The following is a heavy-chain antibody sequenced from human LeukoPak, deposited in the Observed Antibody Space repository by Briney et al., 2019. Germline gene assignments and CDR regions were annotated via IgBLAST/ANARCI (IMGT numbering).Heavy chain of an antibody. D-gene: IGHD2-2*01. J-gene: IGHJ5*02. CDR1: GGSISSYY. Sequence: PSETLSLTCTVSGGSISSYYWSWIRQPPGKGLEWIGYIYYSGSTNYNPSLKSRVTISVDTSKNQFSLKLSSVTAADTAVYYCARGSRYCSSTSCWNWFDPWGQGTLVTVSS. CDR2: IYYSGST. V-gene: IGHV4-59*12. CDR3: ARGSRYCSSTSCWNWFDP.